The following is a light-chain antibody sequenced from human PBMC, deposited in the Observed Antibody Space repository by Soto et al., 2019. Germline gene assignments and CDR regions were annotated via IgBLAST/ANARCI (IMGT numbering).Light chain of an antibody. J-gene: IGLJ3*02. CDR3: SSYTATRTVV. Sequence: ALTQPASVAGSPGQSITIACTGTSSDVGGYNYVSWYQLHPGKAPRLVIYDVSIRPPAVSDRFSGSTSGNTASLTISGLQAEDEADYYCSSYTATRTVVFGGGTKLTVL. CDR2: DVS. V-gene: IGLV2-14*03. CDR1: SSDVGGYNY.